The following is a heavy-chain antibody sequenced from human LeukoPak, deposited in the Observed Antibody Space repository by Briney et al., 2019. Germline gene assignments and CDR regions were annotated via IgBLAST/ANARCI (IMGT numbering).Heavy chain of an antibody. CDR2: IYYSGST. CDR3: ARGDSSGYYPLPFDY. Sequence: SETLSLTCTVSGGSISSYYWSWIRQPPGKGLEWIGYIYYSGSTNYNPSLKSRVTISVDTSKNQFSLKLSSVTAADTAVYYCARGDSSGYYPLPFDYWGQGTLVTVSS. J-gene: IGHJ4*02. CDR1: GGSISSYY. D-gene: IGHD3-22*01. V-gene: IGHV4-59*01.